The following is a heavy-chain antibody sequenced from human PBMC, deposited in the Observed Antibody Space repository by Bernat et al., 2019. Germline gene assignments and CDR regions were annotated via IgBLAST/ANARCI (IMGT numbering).Heavy chain of an antibody. CDR2: IRYDGSNK. CDR3: AKDSWQWLVPPWTFDY. CDR1: GFIVSSYG. D-gene: IGHD6-19*01. Sequence: QVQLVEFGGGVVQPGGSLRLSCAASGFIVSSYGMHWARQAPGTGLEWVAFIRYDGSNKYYVDSVKGRFTISRDNSKSTLYLQMNSLRAEDTAVYYGAKDSWQWLVPPWTFDYWGKGTLVTVSS. V-gene: IGHV3-30*02. J-gene: IGHJ4*02.